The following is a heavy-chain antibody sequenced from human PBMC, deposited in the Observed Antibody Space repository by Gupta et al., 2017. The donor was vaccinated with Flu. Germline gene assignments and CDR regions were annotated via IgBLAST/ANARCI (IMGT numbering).Heavy chain of an antibody. D-gene: IGHD4-17*01. V-gene: IGHV3-74*03. J-gene: IGHJ4*02. CDR3: ATVTSGC. Sequence: EMQLVGSGGGLVERGGTSRLSCAASGFTCSSSYLQWVRQAPGKGLVWVSRINPDGSSTTYAESVKGRFTISRDNAKNTLYLQMNSLGDDDTAGYYCATVTSGCWGQGTLVTVSS. CDR1: GFTCSSSY. CDR2: INPDGSST.